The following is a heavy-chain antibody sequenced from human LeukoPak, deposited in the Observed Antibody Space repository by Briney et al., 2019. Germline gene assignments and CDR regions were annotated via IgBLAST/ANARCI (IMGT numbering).Heavy chain of an antibody. V-gene: IGHV3-21*01. CDR2: ISSSSSYI. J-gene: IGHJ4*02. D-gene: IGHD3-10*01. CDR3: ATAPVLLWFGELMGGY. Sequence: GGSLRLSCAASGFTFSSYSMNWVRQAPGKGLEWVSSISSSSSYIYYADSVKGRFTISRDNAKNSLYLQMNSLRAEDTAVYYCATAPVLLWFGELMGGYWGQGTLVTVSS. CDR1: GFTFSSYS.